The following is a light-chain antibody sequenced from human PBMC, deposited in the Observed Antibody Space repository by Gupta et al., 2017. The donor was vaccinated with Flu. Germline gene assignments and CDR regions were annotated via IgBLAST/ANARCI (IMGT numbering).Light chain of an antibody. CDR2: GAS. J-gene: IGKJ5*01. CDR3: QQYGSSIT. CDR1: QCVSSGY. Sequence: EIVLTQSPGTLSLSPGERATLSCRASQCVSSGYLAWYQKKPGQAPRLLIYGASSRATGIPDRFSGSGSGTDFTLTISRLEPEDFAVYYCQQYGSSITFGQGTRLEIK. V-gene: IGKV3-20*01.